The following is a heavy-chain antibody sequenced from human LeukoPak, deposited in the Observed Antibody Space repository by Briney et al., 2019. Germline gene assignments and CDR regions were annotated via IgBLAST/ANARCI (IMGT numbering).Heavy chain of an antibody. CDR2: ISAYNGNT. D-gene: IGHD3-22*01. CDR3: ATVYCYDSSGYYGY. V-gene: IGHV1-18*01. Sequence: ASVKVSCKASGYTFTSYGISWVRQAPGQGLEWMGWISAYNGNTNYAQKLQGRVTMTTDTSTSTAYMELRSLRSDDTAVYYCATVYCYDSSGYYGYWGQGTLVTVSS. CDR1: GYTFTSYG. J-gene: IGHJ4*02.